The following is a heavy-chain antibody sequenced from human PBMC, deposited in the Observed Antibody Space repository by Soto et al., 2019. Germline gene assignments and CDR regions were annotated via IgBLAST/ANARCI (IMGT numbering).Heavy chain of an antibody. Sequence: GGSLRLSCAASGFTFSSYAMHWVRQAPGKGLEWVAVISYDGSNKYYADSVKGRFTISRDNSKNTLYLQMNSLRAEDTAVYYCATGSWDSYSSSFDYWGQGTLVTVSS. CDR2: ISYDGSNK. CDR1: GFTFSSYA. CDR3: ATGSWDSYSSSFDY. D-gene: IGHD6-13*01. J-gene: IGHJ4*02. V-gene: IGHV3-30-3*01.